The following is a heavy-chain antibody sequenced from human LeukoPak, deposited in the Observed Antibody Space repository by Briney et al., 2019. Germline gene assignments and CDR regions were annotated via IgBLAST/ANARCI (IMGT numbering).Heavy chain of an antibody. CDR1: GGSISSYY. J-gene: IGHJ4*02. CDR3: ARLARETSYPPHFDY. CDR2: IYYSGST. Sequence: SETLSLTCTVSGGSISSYYWSWIRQPPGKGLEWIGYIYYSGSTNYNPSLKSRVTISVDTSKNQFSLKLSSVTAADTAVYYCARLARETSYPPHFDYWGQGTLVTVSS. V-gene: IGHV4-59*08.